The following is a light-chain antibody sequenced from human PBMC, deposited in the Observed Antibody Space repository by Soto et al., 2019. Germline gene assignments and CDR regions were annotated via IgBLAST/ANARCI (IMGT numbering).Light chain of an antibody. V-gene: IGKV1-39*01. J-gene: IGKJ1*01. Sequence: DIQMTQSPSSLSASVGDRVTITCRASQSIATSLNWYQQKPGKAPKFLIHSASTLQNGVPSRFSGSGSGTDFTLTISSLEPEDFATYYCQQSYDIGTFGQRTKVDIK. CDR3: QQSYDIGT. CDR2: SAS. CDR1: QSIATS.